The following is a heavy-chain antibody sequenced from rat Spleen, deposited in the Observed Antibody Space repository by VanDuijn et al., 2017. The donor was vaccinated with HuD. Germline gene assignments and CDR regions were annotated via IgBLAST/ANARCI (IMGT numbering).Heavy chain of an antibody. V-gene: IGHV5-31*01. J-gene: IGHJ2*01. D-gene: IGHD1-6*01. CDR3: AREADKPFHYFDY. CDR1: FKNYW. CDR2: ITDTGASS. Sequence: FKNYWMTWIRQAPGKGLEWVASITDTGASSYYPDSVKGRFTISRDNANSTLYLQMDSLRSEDTATYYCAREADKPFHYFDYWGQGVMVTVSS.